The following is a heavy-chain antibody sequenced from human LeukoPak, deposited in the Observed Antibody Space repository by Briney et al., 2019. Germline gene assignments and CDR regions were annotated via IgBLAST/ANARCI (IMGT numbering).Heavy chain of an antibody. CDR3: ASLPFTYYDFWGDQNWFDP. J-gene: IGHJ5*02. D-gene: IGHD3-3*01. CDR1: GGSISSSSYY. Sequence: SETLSLTCTVSGGSISSSSYYWGWIRQPPGKGLEWIGSIYYSGSTYYNPSLKSRVTISVDTSKNQFSLKLSSVTAADTAVYYCASLPFTYYDFWGDQNWFDPWGQGTLVTVSS. CDR2: IYYSGST. V-gene: IGHV4-39*01.